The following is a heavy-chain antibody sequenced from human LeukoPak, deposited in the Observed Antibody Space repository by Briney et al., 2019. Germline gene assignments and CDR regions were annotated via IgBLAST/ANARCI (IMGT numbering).Heavy chain of an antibody. CDR2: ISGSGGST. J-gene: IGHJ6*02. Sequence: GGSLRLSCAASGFTFSSYAMSWVRQAPGKGLEWVSAISGSGGSTYYADSVKGRFTISRDNSKNTLYLQMNSLRAEDTAVYYCAKSSDYDILTGYYPGYYGMDVWGQGTTDTVSS. CDR3: AKSSDYDILTGYYPGYYGMDV. CDR1: GFTFSSYA. D-gene: IGHD3-9*01. V-gene: IGHV3-23*01.